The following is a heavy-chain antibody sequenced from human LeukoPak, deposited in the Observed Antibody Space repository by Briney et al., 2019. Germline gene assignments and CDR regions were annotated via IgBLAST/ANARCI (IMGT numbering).Heavy chain of an antibody. D-gene: IGHD3-10*01. CDR1: GGSISSYY. CDR3: AREMGYYGSGSYRD. CDR2: IYTSGST. V-gene: IGHV4-4*08. Sequence: PSETLSLTCTVSGGSISSYYWSWIRQPPGKGLEWIGYIYTSGSTNYNPSLKSRVTISVDTSKNQFSLKLSSVTAADTAVYYCAREMGYYGSGSYRDWGQGTLVTVSS. J-gene: IGHJ4*02.